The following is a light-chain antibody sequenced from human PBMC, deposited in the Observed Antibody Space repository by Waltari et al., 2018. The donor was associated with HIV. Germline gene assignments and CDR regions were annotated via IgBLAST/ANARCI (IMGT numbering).Light chain of an antibody. Sequence: DIELNQSPGTLPLSPGERATLSCRASQALSHGYIAWYCQSPGQAPRLLIVAVSNRATGVPDRISGSGSGTDFTLTISRLEPEDFVIYYCQHYRAVPPGTFGPGTKVEIK. CDR3: QHYRAVPPGT. CDR1: QALSHGY. J-gene: IGKJ1*01. CDR2: AVS. V-gene: IGKV3-20*01.